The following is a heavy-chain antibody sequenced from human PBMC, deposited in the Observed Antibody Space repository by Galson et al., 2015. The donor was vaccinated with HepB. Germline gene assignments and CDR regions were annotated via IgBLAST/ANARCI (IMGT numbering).Heavy chain of an antibody. D-gene: IGHD5-18*01. Sequence: PALVKPTQTLTLTGTFSGFSLSTSGMRVSWIRQPPGKALEWLARIDWDDDKFYSTSLKTRLTISKDTSKNQVVLTMTNMVPVDTATYYCARMVDTAMVMDYWGQGTLVTVSS. CDR3: ARMVDTAMVMDY. J-gene: IGHJ4*02. CDR2: IDWDDDK. CDR1: GFSLSTSGMR. V-gene: IGHV2-70*04.